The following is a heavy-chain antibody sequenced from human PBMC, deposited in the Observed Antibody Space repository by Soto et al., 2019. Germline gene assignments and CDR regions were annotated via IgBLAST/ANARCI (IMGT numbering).Heavy chain of an antibody. V-gene: IGHV1-2*02. CDR2: INPNSGGT. CDR3: ARGDYDSSGYYQRYYYYYGMDV. J-gene: IGHJ6*02. CDR1: GYTFTGYY. D-gene: IGHD3-22*01. Sequence: ASVKVSCKASGYTFTGYYMHWVRQAPGQGLEWMGWINPNSGGTNYAQKFQGRVTMTRDTSTSTAYMELSSLRSDDTAVYYCARGDYDSSGYYQRYYYYYGMDVWGQGTTVTVSS.